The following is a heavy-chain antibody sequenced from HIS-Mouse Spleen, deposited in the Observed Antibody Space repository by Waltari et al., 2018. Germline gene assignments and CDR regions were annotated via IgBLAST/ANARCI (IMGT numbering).Heavy chain of an antibody. CDR2: ISAYNGNT. J-gene: IGHJ4*02. D-gene: IGHD2-21*01. V-gene: IGHV1-18*01. CDR1: GYPFTSYG. CDR3: ARAHHGESEGGY. Sequence: QVQLVQSGAEVKKPGVSVTVSCKASGYPFTSYGHSWVRQAPGQGLEWMGWISAYNGNTNYAQKLQGRVTMTTDTSTSTAYMELRSLRSDDTAVYYCARAHHGESEGGYWGQGTLVTVSS.